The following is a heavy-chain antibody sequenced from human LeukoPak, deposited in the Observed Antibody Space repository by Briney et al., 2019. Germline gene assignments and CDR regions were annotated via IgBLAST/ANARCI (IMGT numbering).Heavy chain of an antibody. CDR3: VREVTSGSFDY. CDR1: GFTFSSYA. J-gene: IGHJ4*02. Sequence: GGSLRLSCEASGFTFSSYAMHWVRQAPGRGLEWVTVISDDGSNGYYAGSVKGRFTISRDNSQNTLHVQMSSLRPEDTAVYYCVREVTSGSFDYWGQGTLATVSS. CDR2: ISDDGSNG. D-gene: IGHD1-26*01. V-gene: IGHV3-30*04.